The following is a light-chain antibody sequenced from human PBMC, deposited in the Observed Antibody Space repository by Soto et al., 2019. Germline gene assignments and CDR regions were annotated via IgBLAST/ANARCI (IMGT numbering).Light chain of an antibody. Sequence: EIVLTQSPATLSLSPGERATLSCRASQSVSSYLAWYQQKPGQAPRLLIYDASNRATGIPARFSGSGSGTDFTLTISSLEPEYFAVYYCQQLDAFGGGTKVEIK. CDR1: QSVSSY. CDR3: QQLDA. J-gene: IGKJ4*01. CDR2: DAS. V-gene: IGKV3-11*01.